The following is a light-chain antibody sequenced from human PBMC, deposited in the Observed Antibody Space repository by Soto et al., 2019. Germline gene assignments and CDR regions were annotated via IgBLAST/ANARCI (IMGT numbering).Light chain of an antibody. CDR3: QQYNSYPVT. Sequence: DIQMTQYPSTLSASVGDRVTITCRASQSISSWLAWYQQKPGKAPKLLIYKASSLESGVPSRFSGSGSGTEFTLTISSLQPDDFATYYCQQYNSYPVTFGPGTKVDIK. J-gene: IGKJ3*01. CDR1: QSISSW. V-gene: IGKV1-5*03. CDR2: KAS.